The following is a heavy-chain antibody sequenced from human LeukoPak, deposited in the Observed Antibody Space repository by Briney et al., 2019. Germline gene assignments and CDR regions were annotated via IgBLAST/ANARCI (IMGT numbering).Heavy chain of an antibody. V-gene: IGHV4-61*02. Sequence: SQTQSLTCTVSGGSISSGSYYWSWIRQPAGKGLEWIGRIYTSGSTNYNPSLKSRVTISVDTSKNQFSLKPSSVTAADTAVYYCARARQYQLHPYWYFDLWGRGTLVTVSS. D-gene: IGHD2-2*01. CDR3: ARARQYQLHPYWYFDL. J-gene: IGHJ2*01. CDR1: GGSISSGSYY. CDR2: IYTSGST.